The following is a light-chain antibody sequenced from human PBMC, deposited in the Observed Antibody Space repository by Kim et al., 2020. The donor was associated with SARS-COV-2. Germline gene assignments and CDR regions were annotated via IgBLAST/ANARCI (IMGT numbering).Light chain of an antibody. CDR3: GTWDTSLRSVV. CDR2: YNN. Sequence: GQKVTISCSGSSSNIGSNYVSWYQDLPGTTPKLLIFYNNKRPSGIPDRFSGSKSGASATLGITGLQTGDEADYYCGTWDTSLRSVVFGGGTQLTVL. J-gene: IGLJ3*02. V-gene: IGLV1-51*01. CDR1: SSNIGSNY.